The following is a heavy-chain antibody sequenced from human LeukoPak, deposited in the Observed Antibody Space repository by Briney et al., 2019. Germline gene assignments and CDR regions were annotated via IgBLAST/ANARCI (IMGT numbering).Heavy chain of an antibody. CDR2: IYYSGST. CDR3: ARVPCSAGSCYPDY. D-gene: IGHD2-15*01. CDR1: GGSISSYY. J-gene: IGHJ4*02. V-gene: IGHV4-59*01. Sequence: KTSETLSLTCTVSGGSISSYYWSWIRQPPGKGLEWIGYIYYSGSTDYNPSLKSRVTISIDTSENQFSLKLSSVTAADTAVYYCARVPCSAGSCYPDYWGQGTLVTVSS.